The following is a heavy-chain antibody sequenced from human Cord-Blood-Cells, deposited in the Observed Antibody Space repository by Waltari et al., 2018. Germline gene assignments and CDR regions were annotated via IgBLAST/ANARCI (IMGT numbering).Heavy chain of an antibody. Sequence: QVQLVQSGAEVKKPGSSVKVSCKASGDTFSSYAISWVRQAPGQGLEWMGGIIPIFGTANYAQKFQGRVTITADESTSTAYMELSSLRSEDTAVYYCARDRGDVVVVAATRAFDIWGQGTMVTVSS. J-gene: IGHJ3*02. CDR2: IIPIFGTA. CDR3: ARDRGDVVVVAATRAFDI. D-gene: IGHD2-15*01. V-gene: IGHV1-69*01. CDR1: GDTFSSYA.